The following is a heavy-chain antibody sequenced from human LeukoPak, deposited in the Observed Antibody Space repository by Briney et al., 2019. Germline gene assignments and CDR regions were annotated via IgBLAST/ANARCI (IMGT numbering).Heavy chain of an antibody. J-gene: IGHJ4*02. CDR3: ARDSFAGYDSSGYSSYDY. Sequence: GGSLRLSCAASGFSFSDYSMNWVRQAPGKGLEWVSFISSYSTYIYYADSLKGRFTISRDNAKNSLYLQMNSLRAEDTTVYYCARDSFAGYDSSGYSSYDYWGQGTLVTVSS. CDR1: GFSFSDYS. D-gene: IGHD3-22*01. V-gene: IGHV3-21*01. CDR2: ISSYSTYI.